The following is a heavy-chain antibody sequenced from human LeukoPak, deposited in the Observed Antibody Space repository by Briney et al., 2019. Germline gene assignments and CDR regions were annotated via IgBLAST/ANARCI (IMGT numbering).Heavy chain of an antibody. CDR2: INHSGST. D-gene: IGHD1-1*01. Sequence: SETLSLTCAVYGGSFSGYYWSWIRQPPGKGLEWIGEINHSGSTNYNLSLKSRVTISVDTSKNQFSLKLTSVTAADTAVYYCARGLDNWNDHRVDYWGQGALVTVSS. V-gene: IGHV4-34*01. CDR1: GGSFSGYY. J-gene: IGHJ4*02. CDR3: ARGLDNWNDHRVDY.